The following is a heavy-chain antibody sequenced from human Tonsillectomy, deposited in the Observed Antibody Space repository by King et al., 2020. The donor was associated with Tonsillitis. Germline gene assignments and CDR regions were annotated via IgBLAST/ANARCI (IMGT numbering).Heavy chain of an antibody. V-gene: IGHV3-73*02. CDR1: GFTFSGAA. Sequence: VQLVESGGGLVQPGGSLTLSCAASGFTFSGAAMHWVRQASGQGLEWVGLIRSKSNSYATVSASSVNGRFTVSRDDSKKTAYLQVNSLKTEDTAVYYCTRGGDYDSGYYYGMDVWGQGTTVTVSS. CDR3: TRGGDYDSGYYYGMDV. J-gene: IGHJ6*02. D-gene: IGHD4-17*01. CDR2: IRSKSNSYAT.